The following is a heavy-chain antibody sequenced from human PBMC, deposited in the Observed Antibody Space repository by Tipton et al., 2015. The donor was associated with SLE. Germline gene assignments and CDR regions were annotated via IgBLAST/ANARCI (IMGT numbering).Heavy chain of an antibody. CDR1: GGSISSRPYF. CDR3: ARGSVVADDY. Sequence: TLSLTCTVSGGSISSRPYFWNWIRQPAGKGLEWIGRMYSSGSSDYNPSLKSRVTITVDTYTNQFSLRLSSVTAADTAVYYCARGSVVADDYWGQGTLVTVSS. D-gene: IGHD2-15*01. V-gene: IGHV4-61*02. CDR2: MYSSGSS. J-gene: IGHJ4*02.